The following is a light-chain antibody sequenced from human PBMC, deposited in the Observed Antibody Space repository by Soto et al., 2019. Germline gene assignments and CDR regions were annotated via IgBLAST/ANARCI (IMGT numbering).Light chain of an antibody. J-gene: IGKJ1*01. CDR1: QSISSY. CDR2: RAS. V-gene: IGKV1-39*01. CDR3: QHSYSSPPWT. Sequence: DIQMTQSPSSLSASVGDRVTIPCRASQSISSYLNWYQQKPGTAPRLLIYRASSVRSGVPPRFSGSGSGRDFTLTISSLRPEDIATYFCQHSYSSPPWTFGQGTKVDIK.